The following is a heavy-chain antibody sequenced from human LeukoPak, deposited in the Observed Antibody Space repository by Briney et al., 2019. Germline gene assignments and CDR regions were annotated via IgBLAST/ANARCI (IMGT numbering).Heavy chain of an antibody. CDR2: INPNSGGT. CDR1: GYTFTGYY. J-gene: IGHJ4*02. V-gene: IGHV1-2*02. CDR3: ASAPYDYVWGSYRSSDY. D-gene: IGHD3-16*02. Sequence: ASVKVSCKASGYTFTGYYMHWVRQAPGQGLEWMGWINPNSGGTNYAQKFQGRVTMTRDTSISTAYMELSRLRSDDTAVYYCASAPYDYVWGSYRSSDYWGQGTLVTVSS.